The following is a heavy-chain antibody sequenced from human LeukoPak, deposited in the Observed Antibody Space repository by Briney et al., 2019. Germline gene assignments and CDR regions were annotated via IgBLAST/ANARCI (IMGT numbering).Heavy chain of an antibody. CDR2: ISSSSSFI. D-gene: IGHD1-14*01. CDR3: ARSNQADDY. J-gene: IGHJ4*02. CDR1: GFTFSSYS. Sequence: GGSLRLSCAASGFTFSSYSMNWVRQAPGKGLEWVSSISSSSSFIYYADSVKGRFTISRDNAKNTLYLQMDSPRAEDTGVYYCARSNQADDYWGQGTLVTVSS. V-gene: IGHV3-21*01.